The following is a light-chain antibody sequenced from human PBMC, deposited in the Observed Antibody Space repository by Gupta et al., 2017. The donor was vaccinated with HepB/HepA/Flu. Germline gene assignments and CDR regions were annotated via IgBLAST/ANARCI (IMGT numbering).Light chain of an antibody. CDR1: SSDVVGYNY. Sequence: QSALTQPASVSGSPGPSITISCTGTSSDVVGYNYVSWYQQHPGKAPKLMIYDVSNRPSGVSNRFSGSKSGNTASLTISGLQAEDEADYYCSSYTSSSPWVFGGGTKLTVL. V-gene: IGLV2-14*01. CDR3: SSYTSSSPWV. CDR2: DVS. J-gene: IGLJ3*02.